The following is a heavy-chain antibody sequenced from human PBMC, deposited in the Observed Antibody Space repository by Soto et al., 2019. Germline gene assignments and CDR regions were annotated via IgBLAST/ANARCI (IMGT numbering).Heavy chain of an antibody. V-gene: IGHV2-5*01. D-gene: IGHD1-7*01. J-gene: IGHJ3*02. CDR2: IYWNDDK. CDR1: GFSLSTSEVG. CDR3: SHRRPELVCRNSRDDFDI. Sequence: QITLKESGPTLVKPTQTLTLTCTLSGFSLSTSEVGVGWIRQPPGKALEWLALIYWNDDKRYSPSLKSRLTITKDTSKNQVVLTITNMDPVDTATYYCSHRRPELVCRNSRDDFDIWGQGTMVTVSS.